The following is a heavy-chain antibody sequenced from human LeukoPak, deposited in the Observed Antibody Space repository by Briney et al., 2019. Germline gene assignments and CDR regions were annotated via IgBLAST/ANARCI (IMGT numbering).Heavy chain of an antibody. J-gene: IGHJ1*01. CDR1: GFTFSSYE. V-gene: IGHV3-48*03. CDR2: ISSSGSTI. D-gene: IGHD6-13*01. Sequence: PGGPLRLSCAASGFTFSSYEMNWVRQAPGKGLEWVSYISSSGSTIYYADSVKGRFTISRDNAKNSLYLQMNSLRAEDTAVYYCARDGNQYSSSWYPEYFQHWGQGTLVTVSS. CDR3: ARDGNQYSSSWYPEYFQH.